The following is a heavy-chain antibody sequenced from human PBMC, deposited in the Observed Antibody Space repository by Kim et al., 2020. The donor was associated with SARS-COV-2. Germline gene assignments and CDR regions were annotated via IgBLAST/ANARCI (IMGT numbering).Heavy chain of an antibody. Sequence: ASVKVSCKASGYTFTSYAMHWVRQAPGQRLEWMGWINAGNGDTKYSQNFQGRVTITRDTSASTAYMELSSLRSEDTAVYYCARDGRIAVLGYWGQGTLVTVSS. J-gene: IGHJ4*02. CDR1: GYTFTSYA. D-gene: IGHD6-19*01. V-gene: IGHV1-3*01. CDR3: ARDGRIAVLGY. CDR2: INAGNGDT.